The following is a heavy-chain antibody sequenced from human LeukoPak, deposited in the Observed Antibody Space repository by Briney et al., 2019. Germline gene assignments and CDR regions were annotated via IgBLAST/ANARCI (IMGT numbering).Heavy chain of an antibody. CDR3: ARGYSYGSGSVSLYYMDV. CDR2: IIPIFGTA. D-gene: IGHD5-18*01. Sequence: AASVNVSCTASGGTFSIYAISWVRQAPGQGLEWMGGIIPIFGTANYAQKFQGRVTITADKSTSTAYMELSSLRSEDTAVYYCARGYSYGSGSVSLYYMDVWGKGTTVTVSS. CDR1: GGTFSIYA. V-gene: IGHV1-69*06. J-gene: IGHJ6*03.